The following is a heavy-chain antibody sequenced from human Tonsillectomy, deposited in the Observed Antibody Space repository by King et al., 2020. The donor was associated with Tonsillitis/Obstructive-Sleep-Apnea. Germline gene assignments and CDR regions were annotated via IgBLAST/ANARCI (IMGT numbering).Heavy chain of an antibody. D-gene: IGHD4-17*01. V-gene: IGHV1-18*01. CDR2: ISAYNGNT. CDR3: ARDTADDYGDYSYWYFDL. Sequence: QLVPSGAEVKKPGASVKVSCKASGYTFPSYGISWVRQAPGQGLEWMGWISAYNGNTNYAQKLQGRVTMTTDTSTSTAYMELRSLRSDDTAVYYCARDTADDYGDYSYWYFDLWGRGTLVTVSS. CDR1: GYTFPSYG. J-gene: IGHJ2*01.